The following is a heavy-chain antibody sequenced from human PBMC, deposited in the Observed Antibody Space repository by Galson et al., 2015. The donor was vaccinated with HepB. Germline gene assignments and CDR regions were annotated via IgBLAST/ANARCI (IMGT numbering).Heavy chain of an antibody. Sequence: SLRLSCAASGFTFSSYGMHWVRQAPGKGLEWVSSISSSSSYIYYADSVKGRFTISRDNAKNSLYLQMNSLRAEDTAVYYCARDAYKQWLPREDYFDYWGQGTLVTVSS. V-gene: IGHV3-21*01. CDR2: ISSSSSYI. D-gene: IGHD6-19*01. J-gene: IGHJ4*02. CDR3: ARDAYKQWLPREDYFDY. CDR1: GFTFSSYG.